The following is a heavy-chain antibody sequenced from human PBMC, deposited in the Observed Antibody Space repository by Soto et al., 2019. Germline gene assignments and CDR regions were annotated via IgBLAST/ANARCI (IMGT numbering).Heavy chain of an antibody. CDR1: GGSFSGYY. Sequence: SETLSLTCAVYGGSFSGYYWSWIRQPPGKGLEWIGEINHSGSTNYNPSLKSRVTISVDTSKNQFSLKLSSVTAADTAVYYCARFCIADRYYYYMDVWGKVNTVTVSS. D-gene: IGHD6-6*01. J-gene: IGHJ6*03. CDR2: INHSGST. V-gene: IGHV4-34*01. CDR3: ARFCIADRYYYYMDV.